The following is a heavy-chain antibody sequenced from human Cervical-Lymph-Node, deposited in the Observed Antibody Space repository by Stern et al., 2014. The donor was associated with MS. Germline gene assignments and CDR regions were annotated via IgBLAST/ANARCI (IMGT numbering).Heavy chain of an antibody. CDR2: IIPILSIT. Sequence: VQLLESGSEVKKPGSSVRVSCKASGGTFSSSGISWVRQAPGQGLEWMGRIIPILSITNYAQNFQGRVTITADKSTSTAYMELSSLRSEDTAVYYCATLGVTTGDFDPWGQGTLVTVPS. CDR1: GGTFSSSG. D-gene: IGHD4-17*01. J-gene: IGHJ5*02. CDR3: ATLGVTTGDFDP. V-gene: IGHV1-69*09.